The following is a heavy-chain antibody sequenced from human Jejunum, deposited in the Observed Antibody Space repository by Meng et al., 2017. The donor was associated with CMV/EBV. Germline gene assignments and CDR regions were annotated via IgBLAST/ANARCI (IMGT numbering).Heavy chain of an antibody. CDR2: IYNYGGT. D-gene: IGHD2-2*01. Sequence: QVQLQESGPGLVKPSETLSLTCIVSGGSINTYYWGWIRQSPGKGLEWIGNIYNYGGTYYNPSLKSRVTISTDTSKNEFSLRLKSVTAADTAVYYCVRHGDCSSGSCYYHWFDPWGQGSLVTVSS. CDR1: GGSINTYY. CDR3: VRHGDCSSGSCYYHWFDP. V-gene: IGHV4-59*08. J-gene: IGHJ5*02.